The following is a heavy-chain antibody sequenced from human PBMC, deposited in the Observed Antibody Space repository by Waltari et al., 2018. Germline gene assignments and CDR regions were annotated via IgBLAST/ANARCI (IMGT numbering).Heavy chain of an antibody. J-gene: IGHJ5*02. V-gene: IGHV3-23*01. CDR2: ISGSGGST. Sequence: EVQLLESGGGLVQPGGSLRLSCAASGITFRSYALSWVRQAPGKWLECVSAISGSGGSTYYADSVKGRFTISRDNSKNTLYLQMNSLRAEDTAVYYCAKDSQWLVYSSWFDPWGQGTLVTVSS. D-gene: IGHD6-19*01. CDR1: GITFRSYA. CDR3: AKDSQWLVYSSWFDP.